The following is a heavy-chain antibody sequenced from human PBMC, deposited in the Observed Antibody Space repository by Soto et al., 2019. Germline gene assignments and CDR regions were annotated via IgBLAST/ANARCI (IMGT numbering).Heavy chain of an antibody. D-gene: IGHD3-22*01. J-gene: IGHJ2*01. CDR1: GYTITRHW. V-gene: IGHV1-46*01. CDR3: ARDNSYDSGGAKGWYFDL. Sequence: QVQLVQSGAEVKKPGASVKVSCKASGYTITRHWMHWVRQAPGQGLEWMGVINPSGDSTIYAQKFQGRVTMTGDTSTSTVYMELSSLRSDDTAVYYCARDNSYDSGGAKGWYFDLWGRGTLVTVSS. CDR2: INPSGDST.